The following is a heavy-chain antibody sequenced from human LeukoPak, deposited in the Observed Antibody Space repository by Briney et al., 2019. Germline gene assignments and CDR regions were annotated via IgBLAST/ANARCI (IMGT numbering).Heavy chain of an antibody. J-gene: IGHJ4*02. CDR1: GGSISSSSYY. CDR2: IYYSGST. D-gene: IGHD2-2*01. CDR3: ARQGVVVPAAVSDD. Sequence: PSETLSLTCTVSGGSISSSSYYWGWIRQPPGKGLEWIGSIYYSGSTYSNPSLKSRVTTSVNMSKKQFFLKLSSVTAADTAVYYCARQGVVVPAAVSDDWGQGTLVTVSS. V-gene: IGHV4-39*01.